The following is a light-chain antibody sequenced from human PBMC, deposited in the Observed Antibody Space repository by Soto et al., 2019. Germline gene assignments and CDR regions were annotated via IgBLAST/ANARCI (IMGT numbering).Light chain of an antibody. Sequence: EIVLTQSPGTLSLSPGERATLSCRANQTVSSNSLAWHQQKPGQAPRLLIYGASSRASGTPDRFSGSGSGTDFTLTISRLEPEDFAVYYCQQYGSSPLTFGPGTKVDIK. CDR3: QQYGSSPLT. J-gene: IGKJ3*01. CDR1: QTVSSNS. V-gene: IGKV3-20*01. CDR2: GAS.